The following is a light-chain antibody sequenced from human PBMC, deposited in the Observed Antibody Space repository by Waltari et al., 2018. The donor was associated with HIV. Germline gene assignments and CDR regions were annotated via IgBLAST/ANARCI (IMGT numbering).Light chain of an antibody. CDR2: DVY. CDR1: SSHLGAYAY. CDR3: ASFTSGRLNV. Sequence: QSALTQPASVSASPGQSITISCTGTSSHLGAYAYLSWYQQHPGKVPKLLIYDVYNRPSRISNRFSGSKSGNTASLTISGLQAEDEAAYYCASFTSGRLNVFGTGTEVTVL. J-gene: IGLJ1*01. V-gene: IGLV2-14*03.